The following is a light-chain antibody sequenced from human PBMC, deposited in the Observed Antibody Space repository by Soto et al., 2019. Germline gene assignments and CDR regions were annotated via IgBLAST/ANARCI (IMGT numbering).Light chain of an antibody. CDR3: XXXNSYPWT. J-gene: IGKJ1*01. V-gene: IGKV1-5*03. Sequence: DIQMTQSPSTLSASVGDRVTITCRASQSISSWLAWYQQKPGKAPKLLIYKASSLESGVPSRFSGSGSGTEFTLXISSXXPDXFAXXXXXXXNSYPWTFGQGTKVEIK. CDR2: KAS. CDR1: QSISSW.